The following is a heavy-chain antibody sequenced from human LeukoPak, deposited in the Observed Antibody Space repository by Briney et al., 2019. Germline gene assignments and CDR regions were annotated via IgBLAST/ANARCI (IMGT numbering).Heavy chain of an antibody. D-gene: IGHD5-18*01. Sequence: GGSLRLSCAASGFTFSSYAMHWVRQAPGKGLEYVSAISSNGGSTYYANSVKGRFTISRDNSKNTLYLQMGSLRAEDMAMYYCARDVRGYSYGSYYYYYYYMDVWGKGATVIVSS. V-gene: IGHV3-64*01. CDR1: GFTFSSYA. CDR2: ISSNGGST. CDR3: ARDVRGYSYGSYYYYYYYMDV. J-gene: IGHJ6*03.